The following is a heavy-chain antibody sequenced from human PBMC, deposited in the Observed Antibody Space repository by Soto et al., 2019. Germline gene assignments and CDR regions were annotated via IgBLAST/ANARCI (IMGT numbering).Heavy chain of an antibody. D-gene: IGHD3-22*01. V-gene: IGHV4-30-4*01. CDR2: IYYSGNT. CDR3: ARANYDSRGYYSFFRY. J-gene: IGHJ4*02. Sequence: SETLSLTCTVSGGSISSGDYYWSWIRQPPGKGLEWIGSIYYSGNTYYNPSLKSRVTISVDTSKNQFSLKLSSVTAADTAVYYCARANYDSRGYYSFFRYWGQGTLVTVSS. CDR1: GGSISSGDYY.